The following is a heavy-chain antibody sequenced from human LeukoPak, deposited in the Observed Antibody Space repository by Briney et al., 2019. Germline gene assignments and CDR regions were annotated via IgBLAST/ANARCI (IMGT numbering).Heavy chain of an antibody. CDR3: ATGAMIVAQLDY. CDR1: GGSISSYY. Sequence: SETLSLTCTVSGGSISSYYWSWIRQPPGKGLEWIGYIYYSGSTNYNPSLKSRVTISVDTSKNQFSLKLSSVTAADTAVYYCATGAMIVAQLDYWGQGILVTVSS. CDR2: IYYSGST. D-gene: IGHD3-22*01. V-gene: IGHV4-59*01. J-gene: IGHJ4*02.